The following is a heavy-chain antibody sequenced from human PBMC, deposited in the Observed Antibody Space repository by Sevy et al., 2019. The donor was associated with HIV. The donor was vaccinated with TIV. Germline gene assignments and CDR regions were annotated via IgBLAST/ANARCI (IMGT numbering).Heavy chain of an antibody. CDR3: ARGYDYNNPYFFDY. J-gene: IGHJ4*02. V-gene: IGHV3-43D*04. CDR1: GFTFDVYA. CDR2: INRYGDAT. D-gene: IGHD4-4*01. Sequence: WGSLRLSCAASGFTFDVYAMHWVRQVPGKGLEWVSLINRYGDATYYADSVKGRFTISRDNSEDSLYMQMNSLRVEDTALYYCARGYDYNNPYFFDYWGQGTLVTVSS.